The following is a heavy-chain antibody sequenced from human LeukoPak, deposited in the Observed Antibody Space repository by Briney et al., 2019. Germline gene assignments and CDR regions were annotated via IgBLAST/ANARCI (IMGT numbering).Heavy chain of an antibody. D-gene: IGHD3-3*01. CDR1: GYTFIDYW. CDR3: ARDRDGGVGTIDY. V-gene: IGHV1-2*06. CDR2: INLKSGGI. Sequence: ASLKVSCKASGYTFIDYWTHWVRQAPGQGLEWMGRINLKSGGINYAQKFQGRVTMTRDTSISTAYLDLSRLRFDDTAVYYCARDRDGGVGTIDYWGQGTLVPVSS. J-gene: IGHJ4*02.